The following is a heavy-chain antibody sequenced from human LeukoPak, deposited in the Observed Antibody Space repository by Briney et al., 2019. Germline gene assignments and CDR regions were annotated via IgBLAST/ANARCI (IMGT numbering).Heavy chain of an antibody. V-gene: IGHV1-8*01. CDR3: AREGRERWLSPDH. CDR2: MNPNSVKT. D-gene: IGHD6-19*01. CDR1: GYTFMNYD. J-gene: IGHJ4*02. Sequence: ASVKVSCKASGYTFMNYDVNWVRQAPGQGLEWAGWMNPNSVKTGYAEKFQGRVTMTWDTSMSTAYMELSSLTSADTAVYYCAREGRERWLSPDHWGQGTLVTVSS.